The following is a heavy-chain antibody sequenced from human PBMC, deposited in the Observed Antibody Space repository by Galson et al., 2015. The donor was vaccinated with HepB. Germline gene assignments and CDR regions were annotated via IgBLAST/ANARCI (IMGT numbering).Heavy chain of an antibody. CDR1: GGSFSGYY. V-gene: IGHV4-34*01. CDR3: ARGSYDFWSGYSRYFDY. Sequence: SETLSLTCAVYGGSFSGYYWSWIRQPPGKGLEWIGEINHSGSTNYNPSLKSRVTISVDTSKNQFSLKLSSVTAADTAVYYCARGSYDFWSGYSRYFDYWGQGTLVTVSS. CDR2: INHSGST. D-gene: IGHD3-3*01. J-gene: IGHJ4*02.